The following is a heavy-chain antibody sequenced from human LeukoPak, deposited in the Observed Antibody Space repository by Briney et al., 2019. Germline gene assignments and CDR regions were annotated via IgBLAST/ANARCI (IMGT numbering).Heavy chain of an antibody. CDR3: ARGSTYDSSGYYPYYYYGMDV. D-gene: IGHD3-22*01. CDR2: IYSGGST. J-gene: IGHJ6*02. Sequence: GGSLRLSCAASGFTVSSNYMSWVRQAPGKGLEWVSVIYSGGSTYYADSVKGRFTISRDNSKNTLYLQMNSLRAEDTAVYYCARGSTYDSSGYYPYYYYGMDVWGQGTTVTVSS. V-gene: IGHV3-66*01. CDR1: GFTVSSNY.